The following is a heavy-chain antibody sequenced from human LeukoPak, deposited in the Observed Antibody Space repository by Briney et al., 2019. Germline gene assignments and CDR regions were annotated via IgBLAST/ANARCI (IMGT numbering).Heavy chain of an antibody. CDR2: ISSSGSTI. CDR3: ARDRYYGSGSYLWFDP. Sequence: PGGSLRLSCAASGFTFSSYEMNWVRQAPGKGLEWVSYISSSGSTIYYADSVKGRFTISRDNAKNSLYLQMNSLRAEDTAVYYCARDRYYGSGSYLWFDPWGQGTLVTVSS. D-gene: IGHD3-10*01. J-gene: IGHJ5*02. CDR1: GFTFSSYE. V-gene: IGHV3-48*03.